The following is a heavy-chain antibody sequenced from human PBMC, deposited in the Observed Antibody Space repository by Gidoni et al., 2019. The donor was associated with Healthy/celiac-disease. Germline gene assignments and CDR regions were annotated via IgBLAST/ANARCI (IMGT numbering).Heavy chain of an antibody. V-gene: IGHV1-46*01. D-gene: IGHD2-2*01. Sequence: QVQLVQSGAEVKKPGASVKVSCKASGYTFTSYYMHWVRQAPGQGLEWMGIINPSGGSTSYAQKFQGRVTMTRDTSTSTVYMELSSLRSEDTAVYYCARNGVVVPAAYNWFDPWGQGTLVTVSS. CDR3: ARNGVVVPAAYNWFDP. CDR1: GYTFTSYY. J-gene: IGHJ5*02. CDR2: INPSGGST.